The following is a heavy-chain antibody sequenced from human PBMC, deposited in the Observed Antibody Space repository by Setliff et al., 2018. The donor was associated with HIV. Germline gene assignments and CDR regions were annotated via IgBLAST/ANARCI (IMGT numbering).Heavy chain of an antibody. CDR1: GFTFDRYW. CDR3: HSGYDTEEQSYFDY. V-gene: IGHV3-74*01. D-gene: IGHD5-12*01. J-gene: IGHJ4*02. Sequence: ASVKVSCAASGFTFDRYWMHWVRQAPGKGLVWVSRVNSDGSSKTYADSVKDRFTISRDNAKNTLYLQMNSLRAEDTGVYYCHSGYDTEEQSYFDYWGQGTLVTVSS. CDR2: VNSDGSSK.